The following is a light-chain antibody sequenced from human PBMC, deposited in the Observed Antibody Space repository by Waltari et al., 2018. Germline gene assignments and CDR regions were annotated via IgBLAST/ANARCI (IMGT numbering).Light chain of an antibody. J-gene: IGLJ2*01. V-gene: IGLV2-8*01. CDR3: SSYAGRNIVI. Sequence: QSALTQPPSASGSPGQSVTISCTGTDDDIGGYEYVSWYQQHPGKAPKVLIYEVTKRPSGGPDRFSGSKSSNTASLTVSGLQAEDEADYYCSSYAGRNIVIFGGGTKLTVL. CDR2: EVT. CDR1: DDDIGGYEY.